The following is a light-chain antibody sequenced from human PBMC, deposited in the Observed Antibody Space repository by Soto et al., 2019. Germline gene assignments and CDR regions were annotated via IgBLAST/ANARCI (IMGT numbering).Light chain of an antibody. CDR3: QHYGSSRT. V-gene: IGKV3-20*01. J-gene: IGKJ1*01. CDR1: QSVSSFS. CDR2: DAS. Sequence: DIVLTQSPGTRSLSPGERATLSCRASQSVSSFSLAWYQQNPGQAPRLLIYDASTRATGIPDRFSGSGSGTDFTLTISRLEPEDFAVYYCQHYGSSRTFGQGTKVEIK.